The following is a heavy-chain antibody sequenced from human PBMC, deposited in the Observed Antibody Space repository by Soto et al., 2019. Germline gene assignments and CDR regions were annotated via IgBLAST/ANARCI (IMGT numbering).Heavy chain of an antibody. Sequence: ASVKVSCKASGYTFTSYAMHWVRQAPGQRLEWMGWINAGNGNTKYSQKFQGRVTITRDTSASTAYMELSSLRSEDTAVYYCARDDYDILTGYPNAFDIWGQGTMVTVSS. CDR1: GYTFTSYA. V-gene: IGHV1-3*01. J-gene: IGHJ3*02. CDR3: ARDDYDILTGYPNAFDI. D-gene: IGHD3-9*01. CDR2: INAGNGNT.